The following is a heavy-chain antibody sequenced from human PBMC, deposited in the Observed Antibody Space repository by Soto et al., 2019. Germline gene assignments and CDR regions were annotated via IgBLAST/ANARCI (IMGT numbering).Heavy chain of an antibody. J-gene: IGHJ6*02. V-gene: IGHV4-59*01. CDR2: IYYSGST. CDR1: GGSISSYY. D-gene: IGHD3-3*01. CDR3: ARDRVDFWSGSQSDGMDV. Sequence: SETLSLTCTVSGGSISSYYWSWIRQPPGKGLEWIGYIYYSGSTNYNPSLKSRVTISVDTSKNQFSLKLSSVTAADTAVYYFARDRVDFWSGSQSDGMDVWGQGTTVTVSS.